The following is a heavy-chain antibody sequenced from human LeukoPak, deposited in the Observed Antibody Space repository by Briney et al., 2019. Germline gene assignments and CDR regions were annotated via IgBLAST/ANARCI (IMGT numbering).Heavy chain of an antibody. D-gene: IGHD2-15*01. J-gene: IGHJ4*02. V-gene: IGHV3-30*04. Sequence: GRSLRLSCAASGFTFSSYAMHWVRQAPGKGLEWVAVISYDGSNKYYADSVKGRFTISRDNSKNTLYLQMNSLRAEDTAVYYCAREGYCSGGSCYPGLLDYWGQGTWSPSPQ. CDR1: GFTFSSYA. CDR3: AREGYCSGGSCYPGLLDY. CDR2: ISYDGSNK.